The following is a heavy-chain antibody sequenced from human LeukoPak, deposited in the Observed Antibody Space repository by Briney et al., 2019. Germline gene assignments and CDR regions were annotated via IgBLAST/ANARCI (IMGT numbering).Heavy chain of an antibody. Sequence: SETLSLTCTVSGGSISSYYWSWIRQPPGKGLEWIGYIYYSGSTNYNPSLKSRVTISVDTSKNQFSLKLSSVTAADTAVYYCARAEVWYYGSGSYYVDYWGQGTLVTVSS. J-gene: IGHJ4*02. D-gene: IGHD3-10*01. CDR1: GGSISSYY. CDR3: ARAEVWYYGSGSYYVDY. V-gene: IGHV4-59*01. CDR2: IYYSGST.